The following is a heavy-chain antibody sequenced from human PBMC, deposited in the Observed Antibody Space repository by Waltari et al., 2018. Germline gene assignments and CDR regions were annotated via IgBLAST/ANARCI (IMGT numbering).Heavy chain of an antibody. D-gene: IGHD3-22*01. CDR3: ANLYYYDSSGYYYKDY. CDR1: GGSFSGYY. CDR2: INHSGST. Sequence: LKPSETLSLTCAVYGGSFSGYYWSWIRQPPGKGLEWIGEINHSGSTNYNPSLKSRVTISVDTSKNQFSLKLSSVTAADTAVYYCANLYYYDSSGYYYKDYWGQGTLVTVSS. J-gene: IGHJ4*02. V-gene: IGHV4-34*01.